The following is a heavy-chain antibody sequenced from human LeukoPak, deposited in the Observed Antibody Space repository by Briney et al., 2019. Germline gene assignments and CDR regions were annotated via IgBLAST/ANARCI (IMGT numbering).Heavy chain of an antibody. J-gene: IGHJ4*02. CDR1: GFTFSNYW. V-gene: IGHV3-7*03. Sequence: PGGSLRLSCAASGFTFSNYWMSWVRQAPGKGLEWVANIKQDGSEKYYVDSVKGRFTTSRDNAKNSLYLQMNSLRAEDTAVYYCARGRKYTSGYRVTELGSGYSDYWGQGTLVTISS. CDR3: ARGRKYTSGYRVTELGSGYSDY. CDR2: IKQDGSEK. D-gene: IGHD5-18*01.